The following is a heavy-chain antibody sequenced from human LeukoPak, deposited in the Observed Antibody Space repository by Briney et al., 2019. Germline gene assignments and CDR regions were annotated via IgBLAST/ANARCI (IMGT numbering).Heavy chain of an antibody. J-gene: IGHJ6*02. CDR3: ARSFSSIAVAMDV. CDR1: AFTFSSYA. CDR2: ISSNGGST. V-gene: IGHV3-64*01. D-gene: IGHD6-19*01. Sequence: GWSLRLSCAASAFTFSSYAMHWVRQAPGKGLEYVSAISSNGGSTYYANSVKGRFTISRDNSKNTLYLQMGSLRAEDMAVYYCARSFSSIAVAMDVWGQGTTVTVSS.